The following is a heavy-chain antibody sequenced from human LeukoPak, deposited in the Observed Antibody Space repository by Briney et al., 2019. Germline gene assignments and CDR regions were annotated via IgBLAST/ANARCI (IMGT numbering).Heavy chain of an antibody. Sequence: SETLSLTCTVSGGSISSGSYYWNWIRQPAGKGLEWIGRIYTSGSTNYNPSLKSRITISVDTSKNQFSLKLSSVTAADTAVYYCARGRSIVVVTTWFARNWFDPWGQGTLVTVSS. J-gene: IGHJ5*02. V-gene: IGHV4-61*02. CDR3: ARGRSIVVVTTWFARNWFDP. CDR1: GGSISSGSYY. D-gene: IGHD2-21*02. CDR2: IYTSGST.